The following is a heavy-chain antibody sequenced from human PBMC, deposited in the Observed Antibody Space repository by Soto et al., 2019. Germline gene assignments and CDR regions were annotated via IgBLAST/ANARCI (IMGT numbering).Heavy chain of an antibody. J-gene: IGHJ6*02. D-gene: IGHD6-13*01. CDR2: ISYDGSNK. CDR1: GFTFSSYA. CDR3: ARVAGSSWYYYYYGMDV. V-gene: IGHV3-30-3*01. Sequence: PGGSLRLSCAASGFTFSSYAMHWVRQAPGKGLEWVAVISYDGSNKYYADSVKGRFTISRDNSKNTLYLQMNSLRAEDTAVYYCARVAGSSWYYYYYGMDVWGQGTTVTVSS.